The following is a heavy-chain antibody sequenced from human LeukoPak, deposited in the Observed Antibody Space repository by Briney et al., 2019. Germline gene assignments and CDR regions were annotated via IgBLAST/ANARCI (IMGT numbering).Heavy chain of an antibody. CDR2: ISYDGSNK. J-gene: IGHJ4*01. CDR3: ARDFYVGSKSYYIGY. CDR1: GFTFSNYG. Sequence: PGRSLRLSCAASGFTFSNYGMHWVRQAPGKGLEWVAVISYDGSNKYYADSVKGRLTISRDNSKNTVYLQMNSLRAEDTAMYYCARDFYVGSKSYYIGYWGHGTLVTVPS. D-gene: IGHD3-10*01. V-gene: IGHV3-30*03.